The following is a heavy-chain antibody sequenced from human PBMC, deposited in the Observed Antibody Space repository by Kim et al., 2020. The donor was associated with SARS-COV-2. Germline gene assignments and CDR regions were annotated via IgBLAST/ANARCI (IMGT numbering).Heavy chain of an antibody. CDR3: ARDYFAQQLPRYYGMDV. D-gene: IGHD6-13*01. CDR2: IYYSGST. CDR1: GGSISSGGYY. V-gene: IGHV4-31*03. J-gene: IGHJ6*02. Sequence: SETLSLTCTVSGGSISSGGYYWSWIRQHPGKGLEWIGYIYYSGSTYYNPSLKSRVTISVDTSKNQFSLKLSSVTAADTAVYYCARDYFAQQLPRYYGMDVWGQGTTVTVSS.